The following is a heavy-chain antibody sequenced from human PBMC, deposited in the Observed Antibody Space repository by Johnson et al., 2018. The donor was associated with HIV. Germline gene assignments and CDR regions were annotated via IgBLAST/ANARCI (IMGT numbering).Heavy chain of an antibody. CDR3: ASYSSSDAFDI. CDR1: GFTVSNNY. D-gene: IGHD6-6*01. Sequence: QMQLVESGGGLIQPGGSLRLSCAASGFTVSNNYMSWVRQAPGKGLEWVAVTSYDGSNKYYADSVKGRFTISRDNSKNTLYLQMKSLRGEDTAVYYCASYSSSDAFDIWGQGTMVTVSS. CDR2: TSYDGSNK. J-gene: IGHJ3*02. V-gene: IGHV3-30*03.